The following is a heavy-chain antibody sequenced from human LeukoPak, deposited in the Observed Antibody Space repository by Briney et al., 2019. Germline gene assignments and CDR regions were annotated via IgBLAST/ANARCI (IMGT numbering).Heavy chain of an antibody. Sequence: ASVKVSCKASGGTFSSYAISWVRQAPGQGLEWMGGTIPIFGTANYAQKFQGRVTITADESTSTAYMELSSLRSEDTAMYYCARSRYYDRSGPDAFDIWGQGTMVTVSS. V-gene: IGHV1-69*13. CDR1: GGTFSSYA. J-gene: IGHJ3*02. CDR2: TIPIFGTA. D-gene: IGHD3-22*01. CDR3: ARSRYYDRSGPDAFDI.